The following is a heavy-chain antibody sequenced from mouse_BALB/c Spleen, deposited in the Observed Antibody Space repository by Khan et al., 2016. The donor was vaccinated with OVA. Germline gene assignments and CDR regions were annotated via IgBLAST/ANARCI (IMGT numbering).Heavy chain of an antibody. CDR1: GYSFTDYI. D-gene: IGHD1-1*01. J-gene: IGHJ3*01. V-gene: IGHV1-77*01. Sequence: VQLQESGPELVKPWASVTMSCTASGYSFTDYIISWVKQSTGQGLQWIGEIYPGSTTTYSSAQFTGKATMTADTSSNTAYMPLTLLTSDDSAVYFLARYDDGRTDPGIAYWGQGTLVTVSA. CDR2: IYPGSTTT. CDR3: ARYDDGRTDPGIAY.